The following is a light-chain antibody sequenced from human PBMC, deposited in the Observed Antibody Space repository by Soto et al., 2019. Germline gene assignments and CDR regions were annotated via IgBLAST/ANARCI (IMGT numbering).Light chain of an antibody. V-gene: IGKV3-11*01. Sequence: ELVMTQSPGTLSLSPGDTATLSCRASQSLGSDLAWYQQKPGQAPRLLIYDASNRATGIPARFSGSGSGTDFTLTISSLEPEDFAVYYCQQRSNWPKTFGQGTKVDI. CDR3: QQRSNWPKT. CDR1: QSLGSD. J-gene: IGKJ1*01. CDR2: DAS.